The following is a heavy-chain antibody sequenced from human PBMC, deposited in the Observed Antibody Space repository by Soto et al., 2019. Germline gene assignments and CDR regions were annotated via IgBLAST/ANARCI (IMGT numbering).Heavy chain of an antibody. D-gene: IGHD2-2*01. CDR2: ISGSGGST. V-gene: IGHV3-23*01. CDR3: AKDSRYCSSTSCSPFDY. J-gene: IGHJ4*02. Sequence: SGGSLRLSCAASGFTFSSYAMSWVRQAPGKGLEWVSAISGSGGSTYYADSVKGRFTISRDNSKNTLYLQMNSLRAEDTAVYYCAKDSRYCSSTSCSPFDYWGQGTLVTVSS. CDR1: GFTFSSYA.